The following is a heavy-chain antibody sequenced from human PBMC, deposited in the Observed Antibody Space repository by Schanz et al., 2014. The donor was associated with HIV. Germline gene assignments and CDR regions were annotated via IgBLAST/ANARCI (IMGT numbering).Heavy chain of an antibody. Sequence: VQLVESGGGVVQPGRSLRLSCLASGFTFNNYAMNWVRQAPGKGLDRVSTISGSGDNTFYADSVKGRLTISRDNSENTLYLQMNSLRAEDTAVYYCAKSRGDSWPYGMDVWGQGTTVTVSS. CDR3: AKSRGDSWPYGMDV. CDR1: GFTFNNYA. D-gene: IGHD4-17*01. CDR2: ISGSGDNT. J-gene: IGHJ6*02. V-gene: IGHV3-23*04.